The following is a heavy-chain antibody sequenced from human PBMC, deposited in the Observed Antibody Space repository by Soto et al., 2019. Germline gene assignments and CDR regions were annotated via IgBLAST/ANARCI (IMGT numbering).Heavy chain of an antibody. CDR2: IYHSGST. V-gene: IGHV4-4*02. Sequence: PSETLSLTCAVSGRSISSSNWCSWVRHPPGKGLEWIGEIYHSGSTNYNPSLKSRVTISVDKSKNQFSLKLNSVTAADTAVYYCARATGMAPFDYWGQGTLVTVS. CDR1: GRSISSSNW. D-gene: IGHD5-18*01. CDR3: ARATGMAPFDY. J-gene: IGHJ4*02.